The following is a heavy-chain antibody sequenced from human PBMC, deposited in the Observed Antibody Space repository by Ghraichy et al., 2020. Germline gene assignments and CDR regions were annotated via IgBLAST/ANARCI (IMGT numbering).Heavy chain of an antibody. Sequence: SETLSLTCTVSGDSIDNYYWHWIRQPPGKGLEWIGYLYYTGGTNYNPSLRSRVTMSVDTSKNQFSLKLGSLTPADSAVYYCARGVCSSDIFNAWDYYYGMDVWGQGTPVTVSS. V-gene: IGHV4-59*01. CDR3: ARGVCSSDIFNAWDYYYGMDV. J-gene: IGHJ6*02. D-gene: IGHD2-2*01. CDR1: GDSIDNYY. CDR2: LYYTGGT.